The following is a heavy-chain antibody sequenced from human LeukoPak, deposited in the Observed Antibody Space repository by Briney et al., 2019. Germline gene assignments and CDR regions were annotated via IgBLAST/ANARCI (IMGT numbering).Heavy chain of an antibody. CDR1: GGSISSGGYS. Sequence: PSQTLSLTCAVSGGSISSGGYSWSWIRQPPGKGLEWIGYIYHSGSTYYNPSLKSRVTISVDRSKNQFSLKLSSVTAADPAVYYCARVVHDYVWGSYRASNWFDPWGQGTLVTVSS. CDR3: ARVVHDYVWGSYRASNWFDP. V-gene: IGHV4-30-2*01. CDR2: IYHSGST. J-gene: IGHJ5*02. D-gene: IGHD3-16*02.